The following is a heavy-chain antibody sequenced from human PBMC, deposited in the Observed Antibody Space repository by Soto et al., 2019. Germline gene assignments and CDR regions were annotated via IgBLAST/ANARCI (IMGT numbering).Heavy chain of an antibody. J-gene: IGHJ4*02. CDR3: ARDRYGDYYAY. CDR1: GASLSSDGYY. CDR2: IYFDGMT. D-gene: IGHD3-22*01. Sequence: QVQLLESGPGLVKPSQTLSLSCIVSGASLSSDGYYWNWIRQHPGKGLEWIGYIYFDGMTYYNPSLESRVTMSIDASKNQFSLHLSSVTAADTAVYYCARDRYGDYYAYWGQGILVTVSS. V-gene: IGHV4-31*03.